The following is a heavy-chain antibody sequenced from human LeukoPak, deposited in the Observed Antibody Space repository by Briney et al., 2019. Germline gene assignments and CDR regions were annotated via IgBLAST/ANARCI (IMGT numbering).Heavy chain of an antibody. CDR3: ARSVVPAAHASFDY. D-gene: IGHD2-2*01. J-gene: IGHJ4*02. CDR1: GGTFSSYA. CDR2: IIPIFGTA. V-gene: IGHV1-69*13. Sequence: SVKVSCKASGGTFSSYAISWVRQAPGQGLEWMGGIIPIFGTANYAQKFQGRVTITADESTSTAYMELSSLRSEDTAVYYCARSVVPAAHASFDYWGQGTMVTVSS.